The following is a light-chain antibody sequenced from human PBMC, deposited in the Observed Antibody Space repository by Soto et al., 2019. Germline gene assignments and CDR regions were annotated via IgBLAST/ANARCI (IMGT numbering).Light chain of an antibody. V-gene: IGKV3-15*01. Sequence: EKVMTQSPATLSVSPGERATLSCRASQSVRSNLAWYQQKPGQPPRLLIYDASTRATGIPSRFSGSGSGTEFTLTISSLKSEDFATYYCQQFNSYPHTFGQGTKLEI. CDR1: QSVRSN. CDR3: QQFNSYPHT. CDR2: DAS. J-gene: IGKJ2*01.